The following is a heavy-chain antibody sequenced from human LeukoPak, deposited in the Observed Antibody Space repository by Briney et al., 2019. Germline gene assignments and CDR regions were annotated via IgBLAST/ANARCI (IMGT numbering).Heavy chain of an antibody. CDR3: TTGYSSDWYY. CDR2: IKSKTDGGTT. Sequence: GGSLRLSCAASGASGFSVSRAWMNWVRQAPGKGLECVGHIKSKTDGGTTDYAAPVKGRFIISRDDSKNTLYLQMNSLKTEDTAVYYCTTGYSSDWYYWGQGTLVTVSS. CDR1: GFSVSRAW. D-gene: IGHD6-19*01. V-gene: IGHV3-15*01. J-gene: IGHJ4*02.